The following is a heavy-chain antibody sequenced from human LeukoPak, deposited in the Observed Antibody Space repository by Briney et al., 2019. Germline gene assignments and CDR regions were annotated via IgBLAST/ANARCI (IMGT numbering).Heavy chain of an antibody. CDR2: IYYSGST. Sequence: SETLSLTCTVSGVSISRYYWSWIRQPPGKGLEWIGYIYYSGSTNYNPSLKSRVTISVDTSINQFSPKLSSVTAADTAVYYCARGSDLTTVTTSAFDIWGQGAMVTVSS. CDR1: GVSISRYY. D-gene: IGHD4-17*01. CDR3: ARGSDLTTVTTSAFDI. V-gene: IGHV4-59*01. J-gene: IGHJ3*02.